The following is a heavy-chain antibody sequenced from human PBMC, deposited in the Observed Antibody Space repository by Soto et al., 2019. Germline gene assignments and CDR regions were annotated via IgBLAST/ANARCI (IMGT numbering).Heavy chain of an antibody. D-gene: IGHD1-26*01. CDR3: ARDDGGTSRFDY. V-gene: IGHV4-30-4*01. Sequence: PSETLSLTCTVSGGSISSGDYYWNWIRQPPGKGLEWIGYIYYSGSTYYNPSLKSRVTMSVDTSKNQFSLRLSSVTAADTAVYYCARDDGGTSRFDYWGQGTLVTVSS. J-gene: IGHJ4*02. CDR1: GGSISSGDYY. CDR2: IYYSGST.